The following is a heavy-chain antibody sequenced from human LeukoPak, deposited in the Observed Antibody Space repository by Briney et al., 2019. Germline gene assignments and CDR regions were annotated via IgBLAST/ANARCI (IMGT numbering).Heavy chain of an antibody. J-gene: IGHJ6*03. CDR1: GGSFSGYY. CDR3: ARGASAYDPQDYYYYNYMDV. D-gene: IGHD5-12*01. Sequence: PSETLSLTCAVYGGSFSGYYWSWIRQPPGKGLEWIGEINHSGSTNYNPSLKSRVTISVDTSKNQFSLKLNSVTAADTAVYYCARGASAYDPQDYYYYNYMDVWGKGTTVTVSS. CDR2: INHSGST. V-gene: IGHV4-34*01.